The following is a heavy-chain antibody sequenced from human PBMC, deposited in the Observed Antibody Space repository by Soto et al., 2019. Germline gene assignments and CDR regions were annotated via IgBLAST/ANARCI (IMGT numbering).Heavy chain of an antibody. V-gene: IGHV4-34*01. CDR3: ARVGIWRRRHDILTGYRPRAAFDY. J-gene: IGHJ4*02. Sequence: SETLSLTCAVYGGSFSGYYWSWIRQPPGKGLEWIGEINHSGSTNYNPSLKSRVTISVDTSKNQFSLKLSSVTAADTAVYYCARVGIWRRRHDILTGYRPRAAFDYWGQGTLVTVSS. CDR1: GGSFSGYY. CDR2: INHSGST. D-gene: IGHD3-9*01.